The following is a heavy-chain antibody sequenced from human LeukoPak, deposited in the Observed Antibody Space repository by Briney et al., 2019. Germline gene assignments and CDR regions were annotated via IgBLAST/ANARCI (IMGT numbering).Heavy chain of an antibody. Sequence: ASVKVSCKASGGTFGNHAISWVRQAPGQGLEWMGRIIPILGIANYAHNFQGRVTITADKSTSTARLELNSLRSEDTAVYYCAREPRITMIVVATAEHHYYGLDVWGQGTTVTVSS. V-gene: IGHV1-69*04. J-gene: IGHJ6*02. D-gene: IGHD3-22*01. CDR3: AREPRITMIVVATAEHHYYGLDV. CDR1: GGTFGNHA. CDR2: IIPILGIA.